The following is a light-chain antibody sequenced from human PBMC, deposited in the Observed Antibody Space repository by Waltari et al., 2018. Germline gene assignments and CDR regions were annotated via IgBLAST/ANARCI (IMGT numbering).Light chain of an antibody. CDR3: MQGTHWPWT. Sequence: DVAMTQSPLSLRVTLGQPASISCRSSQGLVSSDGNTYFNWFQQRPDQAPRRLLYKVSNRDSGVPDRFSGSGSGTDFTLRISRVEAEDVGVYYCMQGTHWPWTFGQGTKVEIK. CDR2: KVS. V-gene: IGKV2-30*01. J-gene: IGKJ1*01. CDR1: QGLVSSDGNTY.